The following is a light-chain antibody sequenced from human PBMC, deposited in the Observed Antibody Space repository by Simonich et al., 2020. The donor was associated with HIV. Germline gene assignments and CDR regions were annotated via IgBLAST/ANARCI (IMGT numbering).Light chain of an antibody. J-gene: IGKJ1*01. CDR2: EAS. CDR1: QGVSSN. Sequence: EIVMTQSPATLSVSPGERAPLSCRASQGVSSNLAWYQQKPGQAPRILIYEASTRATGFPARCSGSGSGTEFTLTISDMQSEDLAVYYCQQYYTTPPTFGQGTKVEIK. CDR3: QQYYTTPPT. V-gene: IGKV3-15*01.